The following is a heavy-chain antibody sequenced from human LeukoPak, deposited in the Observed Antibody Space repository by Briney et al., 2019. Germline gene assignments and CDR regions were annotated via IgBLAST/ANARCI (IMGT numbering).Heavy chain of an antibody. J-gene: IGHJ4*02. Sequence: GRSLRLSCAASGFTFSSYGMHWVRQAPGKGLEWVAVISYDGSNKYYADSVKGRFTISRDNSKNTLYLQMNSLRAEDTAVYYCANPYYYDSSGYYQIVDYWGQGTLVTVSS. D-gene: IGHD3-22*01. CDR2: ISYDGSNK. CDR1: GFTFSSYG. CDR3: ANPYYYDSSGYYQIVDY. V-gene: IGHV3-30*18.